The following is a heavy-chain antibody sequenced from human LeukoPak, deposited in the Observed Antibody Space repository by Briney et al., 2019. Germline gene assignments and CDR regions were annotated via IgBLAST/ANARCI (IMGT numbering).Heavy chain of an antibody. CDR1: GYTFTGHY. CDR3: ARVKPIAAAGPNYYFDY. Sequence: ASVKVSCKASGYTFTGHYTHWVRQAPGQGLEWMGWINPISGGTNYAQKFQGRVTMTRDTSLSTAYMELTWLTSDDTAVYYCARVKPIAAAGPNYYFDYWGQGTLVTVSS. CDR2: INPISGGT. V-gene: IGHV1-2*02. J-gene: IGHJ4*02. D-gene: IGHD6-13*01.